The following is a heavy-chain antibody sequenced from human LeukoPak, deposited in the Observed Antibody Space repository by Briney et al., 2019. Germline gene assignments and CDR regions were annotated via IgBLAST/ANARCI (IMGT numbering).Heavy chain of an antibody. CDR1: GFTFSSYA. Sequence: PGGSLRLSCAASGFTFSSYAMSWVRQAPGKGLEWVSAISGSGGSTDYADSVKGRFTIPRDNSKNTLYLQMNSLRAEDTAVYYCAKGLYRSGWYGDYWGQGTLVTVSS. D-gene: IGHD6-19*01. J-gene: IGHJ4*02. V-gene: IGHV3-23*01. CDR3: AKGLYRSGWYGDY. CDR2: ISGSGGST.